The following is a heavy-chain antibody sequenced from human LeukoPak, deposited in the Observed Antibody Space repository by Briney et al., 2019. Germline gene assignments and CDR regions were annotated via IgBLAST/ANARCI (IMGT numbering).Heavy chain of an antibody. CDR3: AREGPIDY. CDR2: INWNGGST. CDR1: GFIFDDFG. J-gene: IGHJ4*02. V-gene: IGHV3-20*04. Sequence: GGSLRLSCAASGFIFDDFGMNWVRQVPGKGLEWVSGINWNGGSTGYADSVKGRFTISRDNSKNTVYLQMHSLRVEDTAVYYCAREGPIDYWGQGTLVTVSS.